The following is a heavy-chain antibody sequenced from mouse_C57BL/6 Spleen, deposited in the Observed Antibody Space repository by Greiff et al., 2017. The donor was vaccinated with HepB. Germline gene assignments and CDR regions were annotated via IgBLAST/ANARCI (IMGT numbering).Heavy chain of an antibody. CDR2: ISSGGSYT. CDR3: ARQDEVYFDY. V-gene: IGHV5-6*01. CDR1: GFTFSSYG. Sequence: EVQGVESGGDLVKPGGSLKLSCAASGFTFSSYGMSWVRQTPDKRLEWVATISSGGSYTYYPDSVKGRFTISRDNAKNTLYLQMSSLKSEDTAMYYCARQDEVYFDYWGQGTTLTVSS. J-gene: IGHJ2*01.